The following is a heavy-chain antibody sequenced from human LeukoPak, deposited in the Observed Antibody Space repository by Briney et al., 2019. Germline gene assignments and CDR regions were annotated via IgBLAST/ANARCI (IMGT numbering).Heavy chain of an antibody. CDR1: GFTFSTYG. CDR3: AKGYYDTSGYLDY. D-gene: IGHD3-22*01. V-gene: IGHV3-30*18. J-gene: IGHJ4*02. CDR2: ISYDGSKK. Sequence: AGSLRLSCAASGFTFSTYGMHWVRQAPGKGLEWAAVISYDGSKKYYADSVKGRFTISRGNSKSTLYLQLNSLRVEDTAVYYCAKGYYDTSGYLDYWGQGILVTVSS.